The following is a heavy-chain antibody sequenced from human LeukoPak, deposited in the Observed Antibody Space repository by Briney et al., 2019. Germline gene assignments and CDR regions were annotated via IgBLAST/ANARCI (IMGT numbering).Heavy chain of an antibody. CDR3: ASARYNWNFRRSADAFDI. Sequence: GGSLRLSCAASGFTFSSYSMNWVRQAPGKGLEWVSSISSSSSYIYYADSVKGRFTISRDNAKNSLYLQMNSLRAEDTAVYYCASARYNWNFRRSADAFDIWGQGTMVTVSS. CDR1: GFTFSSYS. CDR2: ISSSSSYI. V-gene: IGHV3-21*01. J-gene: IGHJ3*02. D-gene: IGHD1-1*01.